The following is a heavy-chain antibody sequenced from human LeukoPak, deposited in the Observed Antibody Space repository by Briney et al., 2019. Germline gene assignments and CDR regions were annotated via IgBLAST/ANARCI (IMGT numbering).Heavy chain of an antibody. V-gene: IGHV4-30-4*01. CDR1: GGSISSGDYY. J-gene: IGHJ4*02. CDR3: ASRSVEMATGAFDS. D-gene: IGHD5-24*01. Sequence: PSQTLSLTCTVSGGSISSGDYYWSWIRQPPGKGLEWIGYIYYSGRTYYNPSLKSRVTILVDTSKNQFSLKLSSVTAADTAVYYCASRSVEMATGAFDSWGQGTLVTVSS. CDR2: IYYSGRT.